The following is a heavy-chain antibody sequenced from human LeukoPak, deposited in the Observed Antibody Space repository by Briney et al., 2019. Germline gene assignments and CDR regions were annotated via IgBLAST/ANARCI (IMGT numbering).Heavy chain of an antibody. D-gene: IGHD3-3*01. J-gene: IGHJ6*03. CDR1: GYTFTSYD. Sequence: GASVKVSCKASGYTFTSYDINWVRQATGQGLEWMGWMNPNSGNTGYAQKFQGRVTMTRNTSISTAYMELSSLRSDDTAVYYCARGAQLKDYDFWSGYVSLFSYYYYMDVWGKETTVTVSS. CDR3: ARGAQLKDYDFWSGYVSLFSYYYYMDV. V-gene: IGHV1-8*01. CDR2: MNPNSGNT.